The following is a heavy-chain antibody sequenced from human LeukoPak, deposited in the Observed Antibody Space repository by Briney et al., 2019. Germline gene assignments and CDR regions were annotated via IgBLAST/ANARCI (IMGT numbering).Heavy chain of an antibody. CDR2: SHYSGST. D-gene: IGHD2-15*01. CDR1: GDSISSYD. J-gene: IGHJ3*02. V-gene: IGHV4-59*08. Sequence: SETLSLTCTVSGDSISSYDWSWIRQPPGKGLEWIGYSHYSGSTNYNPSLKSRVTISVDTSKKQFSLKLSSVTAADTAVYYCARLPGCSGGSCYRAFDMWGQGTMVTVSS. CDR3: ARLPGCSGGSCYRAFDM.